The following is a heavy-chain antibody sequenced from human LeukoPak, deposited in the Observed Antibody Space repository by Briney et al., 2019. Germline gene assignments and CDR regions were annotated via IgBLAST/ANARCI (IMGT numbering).Heavy chain of an antibody. Sequence: PSETLSLTCVVSSYSFSGGYYWSWIRQPPGKGLEWIGSISHSASTYYNPSFKSRVTMSIDTSRNQFSLKLSSVTAADTAVYYCARRYYYDTIGYYDYWGQGTLVTVSP. CDR3: ARRYYYDTIGYYDY. CDR1: SYSFSGGYY. D-gene: IGHD3-22*01. CDR2: ISHSAST. V-gene: IGHV4-38-2*01. J-gene: IGHJ4*02.